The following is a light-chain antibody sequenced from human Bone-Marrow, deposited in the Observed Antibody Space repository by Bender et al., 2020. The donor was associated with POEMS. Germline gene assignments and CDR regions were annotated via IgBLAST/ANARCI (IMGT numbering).Light chain of an antibody. CDR3: QAWDNRPSVV. V-gene: IGLV3-1*01. CDR1: RLGDKY. Sequence: SYGLTQPASVSVSPGQTARITCSGDRLGDKYVCWYQQRPGQSPVVVIHEDTKRPSGVPERFSGSNSGNTATLTISGTQAMDEADYYCQAWDNRPSVVFGGGTKLTVL. J-gene: IGLJ2*01. CDR2: EDT.